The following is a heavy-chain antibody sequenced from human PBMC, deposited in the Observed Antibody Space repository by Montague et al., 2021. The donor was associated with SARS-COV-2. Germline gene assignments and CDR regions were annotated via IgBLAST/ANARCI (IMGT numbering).Heavy chain of an antibody. D-gene: IGHD2/OR15-2a*01. CDR3: ARRGDAKYDWFDP. V-gene: IGHV2-70*11. J-gene: IGHJ5*02. Sequence: PALVKPTQTLTLTCTFSGFPFRTSGVCVSWVRQPPGKAPEWLARIYWDDNKCYSPSLKTRLSISKDTSKNQVVLIMTNMDPVDTATYYCARRGDAKYDWFDPWGQGTLVTASS. CDR1: GFPFRTSGVC. CDR2: IYWDDNK.